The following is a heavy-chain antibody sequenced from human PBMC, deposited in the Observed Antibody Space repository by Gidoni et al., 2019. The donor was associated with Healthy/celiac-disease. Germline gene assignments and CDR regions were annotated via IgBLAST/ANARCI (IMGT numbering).Heavy chain of an antibody. J-gene: IGHJ3*01. V-gene: IGHV3-48*03. D-gene: IGHD6-13*01. Sequence: EVQLVASGGGLVQPGGSLRLSCAASGFTCSSYEMNWVRQAPGKGLDWVSYISSSGSTIYYADSVKGRFTTSRDNAKNSLYLQMNSLRAEDTAVYYCARGYSSSWYPSWFGGQGTMVTVSS. CDR2: ISSSGSTI. CDR1: GFTCSSYE. CDR3: ARGYSSSWYPSWF.